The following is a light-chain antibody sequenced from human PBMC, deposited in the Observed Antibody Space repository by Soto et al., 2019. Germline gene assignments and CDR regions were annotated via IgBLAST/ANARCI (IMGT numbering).Light chain of an antibody. V-gene: IGKV1-5*01. CDR1: QSISSW. Sequence: QMNQSPSTLSASVGDRVTITCRASQSISSWLAWYQQKPGKAPKLLIYDASNLESGVPSRFSGSGSGTEFTLTISSLQPDDFATYYCQHYNSYSEAFGQGTKVDIK. J-gene: IGKJ1*01. CDR2: DAS. CDR3: QHYNSYSEA.